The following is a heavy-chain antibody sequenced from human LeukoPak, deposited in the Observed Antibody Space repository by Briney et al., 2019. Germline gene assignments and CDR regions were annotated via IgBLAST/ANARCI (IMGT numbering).Heavy chain of an antibody. D-gene: IGHD3-16*01. Sequence: GGSLRLSCAASGFTFSSYAMHWVRQAPGKGLEWVAVISYDGSNKYYADSVKGRFTISRGNSKNTLYLQMNSLRAEDTAVYYCARDGVYGMDVWGKGTTVTVSS. J-gene: IGHJ6*04. CDR1: GFTFSSYA. CDR2: ISYDGSNK. CDR3: ARDGVYGMDV. V-gene: IGHV3-30*04.